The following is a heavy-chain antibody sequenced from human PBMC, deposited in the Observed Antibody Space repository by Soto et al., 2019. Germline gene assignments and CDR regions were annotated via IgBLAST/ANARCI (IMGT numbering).Heavy chain of an antibody. CDR2: INPASGST. CDR1: GYTFTHYY. J-gene: IGHJ4*02. Sequence: QVQLVQSGAGGKKPGASVKRSCRTSGYTFTHYYIHWVRQAPGQGLEWLAIINPASGSTNYAQDFQGRVTLTMDTSTTTVYMELSGLRAEDTAIFYCARDLAAGDHWGQGTLVTVSS. D-gene: IGHD6-13*01. CDR3: ARDLAAGDH. V-gene: IGHV1-46*01.